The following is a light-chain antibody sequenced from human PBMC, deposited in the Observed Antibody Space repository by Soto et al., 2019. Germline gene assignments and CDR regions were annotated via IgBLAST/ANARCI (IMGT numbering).Light chain of an antibody. Sequence: SALTQPPSGSWAPGQRVTISCTGSSSNIGAGYDVHWYQQLPGTAPKLLIYGNSNRPSGVPDRFSGSKSGTSASLAITGLQAEDEADYYCQSYDSSMSGAYVFGTGTKVTVL. V-gene: IGLV1-40*01. J-gene: IGLJ1*01. CDR2: GNS. CDR3: QSYDSSMSGAYV. CDR1: SSNIGAGYD.